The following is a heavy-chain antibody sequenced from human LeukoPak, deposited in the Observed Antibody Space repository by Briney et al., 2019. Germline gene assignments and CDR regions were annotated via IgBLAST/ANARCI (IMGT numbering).Heavy chain of an antibody. D-gene: IGHD6-13*01. CDR2: INPNSGGT. J-gene: IGHJ6*02. CDR3: ARGSSTWSYGMDV. V-gene: IGHV1-2*04. Sequence: GASVKVSCKASGYTFTGYYIHWVRQAPGQGLEWMGWINPNSGGTNYAQKFQSWVTMTRDTSISTDYMEVSRLKSDDTAVYYCARGSSTWSYGMDVWGQGTTVIVSS. CDR1: GYTFTGYY.